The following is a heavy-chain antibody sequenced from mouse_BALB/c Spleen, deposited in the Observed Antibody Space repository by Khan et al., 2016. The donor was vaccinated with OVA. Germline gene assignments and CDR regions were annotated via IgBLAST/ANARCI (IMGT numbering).Heavy chain of an antibody. V-gene: IGHV1-20*02. CDR3: ARIYGSDFDY. J-gene: IGHJ2*01. CDR2: INPHIGET. Sequence: EVQLQQSGPELVKPGAPVKISCKASGYSFTGYFMNWVMQSHGKSLEWIGRINPHIGETFYNQKFKDKDTLTVDKSSSTAHMELRSLASEDSAVYYCARIYGSDFDYWGQGTTLTVSS. D-gene: IGHD1-1*01. CDR1: GYSFTGYF.